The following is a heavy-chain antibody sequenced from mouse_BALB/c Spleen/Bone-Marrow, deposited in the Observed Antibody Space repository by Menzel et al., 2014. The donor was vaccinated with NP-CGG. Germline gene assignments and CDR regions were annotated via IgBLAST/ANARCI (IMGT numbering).Heavy chain of an antibody. CDR1: GFTFSDYY. V-gene: IGHV5-4*02. CDR3: ARDSYYYGSSYWYFDV. CDR2: ISDGGSYT. D-gene: IGHD1-1*01. J-gene: IGHJ1*01. Sequence: EVLLVESGGGLVKPGGSLKLSCAASGFTFSDYYMYWVRQTPEKGLEWVATISDGGSYTYYPDSVKGRFTISRDNAKNSLYLQMTSLKSDDTAMYYCARDSYYYGSSYWYFDVWGAGTTVTVSS.